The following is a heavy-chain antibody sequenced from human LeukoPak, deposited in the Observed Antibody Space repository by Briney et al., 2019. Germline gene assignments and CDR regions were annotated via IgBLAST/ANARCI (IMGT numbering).Heavy chain of an antibody. D-gene: IGHD3-22*01. V-gene: IGHV3-21*01. CDR1: GFTYSSYS. Sequence: GGSLRLSCAASGFTYSSYSMNWVRQAPGKGLEWVSSISSSSSYIYYADSVKGRFTISRDNAKNSLYLQMNSLRAEDTAVYYCARDWAYYYDSSPWGQGTLVTVSS. CDR2: ISSSSSYI. CDR3: ARDWAYYYDSSP. J-gene: IGHJ5*02.